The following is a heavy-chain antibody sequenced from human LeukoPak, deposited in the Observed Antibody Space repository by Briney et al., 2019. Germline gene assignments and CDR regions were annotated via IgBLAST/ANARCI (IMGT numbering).Heavy chain of an antibody. J-gene: IGHJ4*02. CDR2: IYDSGST. CDR1: GGSISSGGYY. V-gene: IGHV4-31*03. CDR3: ARTARSYFDY. Sequence: PSETLSLTCTVSGGSISSGGYYWSWIRQHPGKGLEWIGYIYDSGSTYYNPSLKSRVTISVDTSKNQFSLKLSSVTAADTAVYYCARTARSYFDYWGQGTLVTVSS.